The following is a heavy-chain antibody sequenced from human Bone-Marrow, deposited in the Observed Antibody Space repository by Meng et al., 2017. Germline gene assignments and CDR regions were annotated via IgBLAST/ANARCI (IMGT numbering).Heavy chain of an antibody. J-gene: IGHJ4*02. CDR3: ARVSGQWLGHFDY. Sequence: GGSLRLSCAASGFTVSSNYMSWVRQAPGKGLEWVSVIYSGGSTYYADSVKGRFTISRDNSKNTLYLQMNSLRAEDTAVYYYARVSGQWLGHFDYWGQGTLVTVSS. CDR2: IYSGGST. D-gene: IGHD6-19*01. V-gene: IGHV3-53*01. CDR1: GFTVSSNY.